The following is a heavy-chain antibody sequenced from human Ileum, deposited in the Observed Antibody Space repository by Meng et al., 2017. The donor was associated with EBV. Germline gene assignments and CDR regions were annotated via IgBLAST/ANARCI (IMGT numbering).Heavy chain of an antibody. Sequence: VTLQGPGPGMVKPSGTLSLTCAVSGDSIRSNNWWSWVRQPPGKGLEWIGEIYHSGSTNYNPSFKSRVTMSVDKSKNQISLNLSSVTAADTAVYYCASGRDYAWHSWGRGTLVTVSS. V-gene: IGHV4-4*02. J-gene: IGHJ4*02. CDR2: IYHSGST. CDR1: GDSIRSNNW. D-gene: IGHD4-17*01. CDR3: ASGRDYAWHS.